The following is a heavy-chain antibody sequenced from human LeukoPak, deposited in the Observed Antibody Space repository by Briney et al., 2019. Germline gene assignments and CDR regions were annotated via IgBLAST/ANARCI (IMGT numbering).Heavy chain of an antibody. D-gene: IGHD3-10*01. CDR2: INHSGST. V-gene: IGHV4-38-2*01. CDR1: GYSISSGYY. J-gene: IGHJ3*02. CDR3: ARRELLWFGETDAFDI. Sequence: SETLSLACAVSGYSISSGYYWGWIRQPPRKGLEWIGEINHSGSTNYNPSLKSRVTISVDTSKNQFFLRLSSVTAADTAVYYCARRELLWFGETDAFDIWGQGTMVTVSS.